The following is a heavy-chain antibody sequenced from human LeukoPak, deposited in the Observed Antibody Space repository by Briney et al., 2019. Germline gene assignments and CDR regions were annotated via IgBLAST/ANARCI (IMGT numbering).Heavy chain of an antibody. CDR2: INPNSGGT. CDR1: GYTFTGYY. J-gene: IGHJ4*02. CDR3: ARVFLPYNWNDIPAYYFDY. V-gene: IGHV1-2*02. Sequence: ASVKVSCKASGYTFTGYYMHWVRQAPGQGLEWMGWINPNSGGTNYAQKFQGRVTMTRDTSISTAYMELSRLRSDDTAVYYCARVFLPYNWNDIPAYYFDYWGQGTLVTVSS. D-gene: IGHD1-20*01.